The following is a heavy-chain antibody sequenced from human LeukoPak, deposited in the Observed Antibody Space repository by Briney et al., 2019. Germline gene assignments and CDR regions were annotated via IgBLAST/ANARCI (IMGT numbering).Heavy chain of an antibody. CDR1: GYNFASYW. D-gene: IGHD6-19*01. V-gene: IGHV5-51*01. J-gene: IGHJ4*02. CDR3: ATSRRSGWYFDY. Sequence: GESLKISCKASGYNFASYWIGWVRQIPGKGLEWMGIIYPGDFDIAYSPSFQGQVTISADKSTSTAYLQWSSLKAPDTAMYYCATSRRSGWYFDYWGQGTLVTVSS. CDR2: IYPGDFDI.